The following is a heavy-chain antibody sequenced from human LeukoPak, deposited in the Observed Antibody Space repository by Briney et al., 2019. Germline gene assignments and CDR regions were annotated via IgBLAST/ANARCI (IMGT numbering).Heavy chain of an antibody. CDR1: GFTFSSYA. V-gene: IGHV3-30-3*01. J-gene: IGHJ4*02. CDR3: ARVGVIRGSPFDY. D-gene: IGHD2/OR15-2a*01. CDR2: ISYDGSNK. Sequence: GGSLRLSCAASGFTFSSYAMHWVRQAPGKGLEWVAVISYDGSNKYYADSVKGRFTISRDNSKNTLYLQMNSLRAEDTAVYYCARVGVIRGSPFDYWGQGTLVTVSS.